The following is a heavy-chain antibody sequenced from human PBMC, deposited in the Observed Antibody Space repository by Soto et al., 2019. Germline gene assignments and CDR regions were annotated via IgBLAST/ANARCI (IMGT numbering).Heavy chain of an antibody. V-gene: IGHV3-23*01. J-gene: IGHJ4*02. CDR1: GFTFSIYS. D-gene: IGHD2-15*01. CDR3: ASQGRYCSGGSCYTGVFDY. CDR2: ISGSGGRK. Sequence: GGPLTLSFAASGFTFSIYSMTWVLQAPGKXLXWVSDISGSGGRKYYEESVKGRLNIYRENSKNTLYLQMNSLRDEDTAVFLCASQGRYCSGGSCYTGVFDYWGQGTLVTVSS.